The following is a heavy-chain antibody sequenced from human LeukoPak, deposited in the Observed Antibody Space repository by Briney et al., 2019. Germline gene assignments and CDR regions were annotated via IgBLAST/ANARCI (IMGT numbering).Heavy chain of an antibody. J-gene: IGHJ4*02. CDR3: ARIDPLGYFDQ. Sequence: SETLSLTCTVSGAFSSRFYWSWVRQSPGKGLEWIGNIFFSGHSSYNPSLTGRVTISPDTSKSQSSLKMTSVTAADTALYYCARIDPLGYFDQWGQGTLVTVSS. CDR1: GAFSSRFY. V-gene: IGHV4-59*13. CDR2: IFFSGHS.